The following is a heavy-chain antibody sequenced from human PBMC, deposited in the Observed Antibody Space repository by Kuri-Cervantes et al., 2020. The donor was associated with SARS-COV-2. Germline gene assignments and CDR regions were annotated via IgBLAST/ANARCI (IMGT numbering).Heavy chain of an antibody. CDR1: GFAFSSYW. J-gene: IGHJ4*02. Sequence: LSLTCAASGFAFSSYWMSWVRQAPGKGLEWVANIKQDGSEKYYVDSVKGRFTISRDNAKNSLYLQMNSLRAGDTAVYYCAREMVIDNISIDYWGQGTLVTVSS. CDR2: IKQDGSEK. D-gene: IGHD2-21*01. V-gene: IGHV3-7*01. CDR3: AREMVIDNISIDY.